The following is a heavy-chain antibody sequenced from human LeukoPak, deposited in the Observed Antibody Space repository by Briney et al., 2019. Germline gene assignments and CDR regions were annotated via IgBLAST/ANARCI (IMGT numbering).Heavy chain of an antibody. CDR1: GGSISSYY. D-gene: IGHD3-22*01. CDR2: IYTSGST. V-gene: IGHV4-4*07. Sequence: PSETLSLTCTVSGGSISSYYWSWIRQPAGKGLEWIGRIYTSGSTNYNPSLKSRVTMSVDTSKNQFSLKLSSVTAADTAVYYCATQGMAYYDSSGLVDYWGQGTLATVSS. J-gene: IGHJ4*02. CDR3: ATQGMAYYDSSGLVDY.